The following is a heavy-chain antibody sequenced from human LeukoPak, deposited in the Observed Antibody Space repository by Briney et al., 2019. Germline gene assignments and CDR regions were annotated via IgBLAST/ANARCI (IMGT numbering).Heavy chain of an antibody. CDR1: GYTFIGYY. V-gene: IGHV1-2*02. J-gene: IGHJ5*02. Sequence: ASVKVSCKASGYTFIGYYIHWVRQAPGQGLEWVGWIIPNSGGTNYAQKFQGRVTMTRDTSISTAYMELSRLRSDDTAVYYCARDLRYNWFDPWGQGTLVTVSS. CDR3: ARDLRYNWFDP. CDR2: IIPNSGGT.